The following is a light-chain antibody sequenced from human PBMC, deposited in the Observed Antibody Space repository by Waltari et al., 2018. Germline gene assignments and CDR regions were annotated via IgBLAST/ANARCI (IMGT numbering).Light chain of an antibody. Sequence: IVVTQSPDSLALALGETATINCKSSRSILYHYNSNNYFAWYQQKPGTPPRVIVYWASTRESGVPDRVSGSGSVTDFNLNITTRQPEDVARYFCQQYFSSPITFGGGTRLEIK. CDR3: QQYFSSPIT. V-gene: IGKV4-1*01. CDR2: WAS. CDR1: RSILYHYNSNNY. J-gene: IGKJ4*01.